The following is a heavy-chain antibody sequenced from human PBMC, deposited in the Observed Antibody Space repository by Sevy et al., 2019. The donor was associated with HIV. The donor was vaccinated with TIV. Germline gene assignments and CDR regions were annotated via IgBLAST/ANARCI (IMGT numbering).Heavy chain of an antibody. J-gene: IGHJ4*02. V-gene: IGHV3-23*01. CDR2: LSFGCGKI. CDR1: GFAFYDYS. CDR3: AREGCTRPHDY. D-gene: IGHD2-8*01. Sequence: GGSLRLSCAASGFAFYDYSMSWIRQAPGKGLEWVATLSFGCGKINYADSVKGRFTISRDKSKTSFYLQMDNLRVEDTSLYYCAREGCTRPHDYWGQGTRVTVSS.